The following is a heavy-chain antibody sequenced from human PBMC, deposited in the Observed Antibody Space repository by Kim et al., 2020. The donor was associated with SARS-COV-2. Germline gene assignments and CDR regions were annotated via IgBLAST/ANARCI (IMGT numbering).Heavy chain of an antibody. J-gene: IGHJ5*02. CDR3: ARDWVAVAGSSP. D-gene: IGHD6-19*01. Sequence: YYADSVKGRFTISRDNSKNTLYLQMNSLRAEDTAVYYCARDWVAVAGSSPWGQGTLVTVSS. V-gene: IGHV3-30*01.